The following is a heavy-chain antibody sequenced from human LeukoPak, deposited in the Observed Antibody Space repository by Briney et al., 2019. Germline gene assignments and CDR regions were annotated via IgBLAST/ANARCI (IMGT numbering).Heavy chain of an antibody. CDR2: MNPNSGNT. Sequence: GASVTVSFKSSGYTFTSYDINWVRQATGQGLEWMGWMNPNSGNTGYAQKFQGRVTMTRNTSISTAYMELSSLRSEDTAVYYCARGVANQLLYPPYFDYWGQGTLVTVSS. CDR3: ARGVANQLLYPPYFDY. CDR1: GYTFTSYD. J-gene: IGHJ4*02. D-gene: IGHD2-2*02. V-gene: IGHV1-8*01.